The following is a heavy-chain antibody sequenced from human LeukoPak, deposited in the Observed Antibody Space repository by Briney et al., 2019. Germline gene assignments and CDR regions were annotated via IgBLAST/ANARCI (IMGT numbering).Heavy chain of an antibody. J-gene: IGHJ4*02. V-gene: IGHV4-4*07. Sequence: SETLSLTCTVSGVSISRYYWSWIRQPAGKGLQWIGRIQTSGSTNYNPSLESRIIMSVDTSKNQFSLKLTSVTAADTTVYYCAGDHQDYGANSALWYWGQGTLVIVSS. CDR3: AGDHQDYGANSALWY. CDR2: IQTSGST. CDR1: GVSISRYY. D-gene: IGHD4-23*01.